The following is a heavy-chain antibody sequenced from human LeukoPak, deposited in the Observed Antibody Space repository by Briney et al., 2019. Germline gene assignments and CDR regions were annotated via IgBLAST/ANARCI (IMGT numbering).Heavy chain of an antibody. Sequence: SETLSLTGTVSGGSISSGGYYWSWIRQPPGKGLDWSGYIYYSGSTYYNPSLKSRVTISVDTSKNQFSLKLSSVTAADTAVYYCARAQIYYYDSSGYRGPIDYWGQGTLVTVSS. V-gene: IGHV4-30-4*01. CDR2: IYYSGST. J-gene: IGHJ4*02. CDR1: GGSISSGGYY. CDR3: ARAQIYYYDSSGYRGPIDY. D-gene: IGHD3-22*01.